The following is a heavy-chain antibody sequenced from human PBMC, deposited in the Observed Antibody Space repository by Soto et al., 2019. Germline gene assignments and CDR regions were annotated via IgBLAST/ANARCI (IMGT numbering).Heavy chain of an antibody. CDR3: ARESEDLTSNFDY. CDR1: GFAFIGYS. Sequence: PGGSLRLSFAASGFAFIGYSMNWVRQAPGKGLEWVSSISSTTNYIYYGDSMKGRFTISRDNGKNSLYLEMHSLRAEDTAVYYCARESEDLTSNFDYWGQGTLVTVSS. CDR2: ISSTTNYI. V-gene: IGHV3-21*06. J-gene: IGHJ4*02.